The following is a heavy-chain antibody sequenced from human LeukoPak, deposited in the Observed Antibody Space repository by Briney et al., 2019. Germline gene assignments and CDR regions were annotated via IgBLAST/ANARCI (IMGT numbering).Heavy chain of an antibody. CDR1: GGSISSYY. Sequence: PSETLSLTCTVSGGSISSYYWSWIRQPPGKGLEWIGYIYYSGSTNYNPSLKSRVTISVDTSKNQFSLKLSSVTAADTAVYYCARGGEGNTISEDAFDIWGQGTMVNFSS. J-gene: IGHJ3*02. CDR2: IYYSGST. V-gene: IGHV4-59*01. CDR3: ARGGEGNTISEDAFDI. D-gene: IGHD3-3*01.